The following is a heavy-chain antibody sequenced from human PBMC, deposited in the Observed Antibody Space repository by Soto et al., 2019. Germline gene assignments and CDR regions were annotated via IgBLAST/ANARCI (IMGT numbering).Heavy chain of an antibody. Sequence: QVQLVQSGAEVKKPGASVKVSCKASGYTFTGYYMHWVRQAPGQRLEWMGWINPNSGGTNYAQKFQGWVTMTRETSISTAYMELSRLISDDTAVYYCVRLCSNYPGYYFDYWVQGALVIVSS. J-gene: IGHJ4*02. CDR1: GYTFTGYY. V-gene: IGHV1-2*04. D-gene: IGHD4-4*01. CDR3: VRLCSNYPGYYFDY. CDR2: INPNSGGT.